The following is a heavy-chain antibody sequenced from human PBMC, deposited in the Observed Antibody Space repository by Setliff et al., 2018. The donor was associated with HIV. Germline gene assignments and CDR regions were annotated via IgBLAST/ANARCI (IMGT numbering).Heavy chain of an antibody. Sequence: KLSETLSLTCAVYAGSFSGYYWSWIRQPSGKGLEWIGEINHSGSTNYNPSLKSRVTISVDTSKNQFSLKLSSVTAADTAVYYCARGRRSEWELLLLAFDMWGQGTMVT. CDR2: INHSGST. CDR3: ARGRRSEWELLLLAFDM. V-gene: IGHV4-34*01. CDR1: AGSFSGYY. J-gene: IGHJ3*02. D-gene: IGHD1-26*01.